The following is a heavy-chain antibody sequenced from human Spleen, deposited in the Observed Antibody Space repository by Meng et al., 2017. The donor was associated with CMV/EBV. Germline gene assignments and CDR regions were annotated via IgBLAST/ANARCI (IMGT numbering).Heavy chain of an antibody. Sequence: AVSSCRYHWSWIRQPPGRELEWIGYVDYSGSTNYSPSLKSRVTISVDTSKNEFSLKLTSVTAADTAVYYCARDVAYNWNYDSGYFDSWGPGTLVTVSS. J-gene: IGHJ4*02. CDR3: ARDVAYNWNYDSGYFDS. CDR1: AVSSCRYH. D-gene: IGHD1-7*01. V-gene: IGHV4-61*01. CDR2: VDYSGST.